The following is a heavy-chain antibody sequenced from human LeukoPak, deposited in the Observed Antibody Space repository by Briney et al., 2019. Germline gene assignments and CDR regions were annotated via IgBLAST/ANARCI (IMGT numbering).Heavy chain of an antibody. J-gene: IGHJ6*03. Sequence: VASVKVSCKASGYTFTSYYMHWVRQAPGQGLEWMGIINPSGGSTSSAQKFQGRLTMTRDTSTSTVYMELSSLRSEDTAVYYCARDGEVLRFLEDYYYYYMDVWGKGTTVTVSS. CDR3: ARDGEVLRFLEDYYYYYMDV. D-gene: IGHD3-3*01. CDR2: INPSGGST. V-gene: IGHV1-46*01. CDR1: GYTFTSYY.